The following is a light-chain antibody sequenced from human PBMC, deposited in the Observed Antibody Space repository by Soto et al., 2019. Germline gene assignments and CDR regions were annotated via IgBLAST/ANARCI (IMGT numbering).Light chain of an antibody. CDR2: EVT. CDR1: SSYVGGYNY. V-gene: IGLV2-8*01. CDR3: RSFAGGGNPVL. J-gene: IGLJ2*01. Sequence: QSALTQPPSASGSLGQSVTISCTGTSSYVGGYNYVSWHQQHPGKAPKVMIYEVTKRPPGVPDRFSGSKSGNTASLTVSGLQAEDEADYYCRSFAGGGNPVLLGGGTKVTVL.